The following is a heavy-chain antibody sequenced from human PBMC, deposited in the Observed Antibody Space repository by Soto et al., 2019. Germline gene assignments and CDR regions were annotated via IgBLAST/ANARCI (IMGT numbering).Heavy chain of an antibody. V-gene: IGHV1-18*01. Sequence: QGQLVQSGGEVKKPGASVKVSCKASGYTFTRYGISWVRQAPGQGLEWMGWISGYNGDTKYAQKFQGRVTMTVDTSKTTAYMELRSLTSDDRAVYYCAKNGQPPYYYYGMDVWGQGTMVTVSS. J-gene: IGHJ6*02. CDR3: AKNGQPPYYYYGMDV. CDR2: ISGYNGDT. CDR1: GYTFTRYG. D-gene: IGHD2-8*01.